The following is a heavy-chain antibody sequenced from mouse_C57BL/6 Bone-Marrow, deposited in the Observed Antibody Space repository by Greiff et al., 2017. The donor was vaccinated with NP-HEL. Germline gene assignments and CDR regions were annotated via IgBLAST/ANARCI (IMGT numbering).Heavy chain of an antibody. CDR3: ARHYYGSRPS. V-gene: IGHV5-2*01. Sequence: EVQGVESGGGLVQPGESLKLSCESNEYEFPSHDMSWVRKTPAKKLELVAAINSDGGSTYYPATMQRRFIISRDNTKKPLYLQMSSRGSEDTALYYCARHYYGSRPSWGQGTTLTVSS. CDR2: INSDGGST. CDR1: EYEFPSHD. D-gene: IGHD1-1*01. J-gene: IGHJ2*01.